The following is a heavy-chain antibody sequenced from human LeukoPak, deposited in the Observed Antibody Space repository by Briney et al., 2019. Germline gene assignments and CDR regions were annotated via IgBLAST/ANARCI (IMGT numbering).Heavy chain of an antibody. J-gene: IGHJ6*02. CDR1: GFTFSNYG. V-gene: IGHV3-30*18. Sequence: GGSLRLSCAASGFTFSNYGMHWVRQAPGKGLEWVALISYDGSNKYFADSVKGRFTISRDNSKNTLYLQMNSLRAEDTAVYYCAKDLVEDVTYYDILTGPDYYGMDVWGQGTTVTVSS. CDR2: ISYDGSNK. CDR3: AKDLVEDVTYYDILTGPDYYGMDV. D-gene: IGHD3-9*01.